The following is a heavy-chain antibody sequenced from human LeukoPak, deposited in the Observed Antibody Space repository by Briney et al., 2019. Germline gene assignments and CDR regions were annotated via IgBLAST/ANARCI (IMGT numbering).Heavy chain of an antibody. CDR2: IYTSGSS. Sequence: SETLSLTCTVSGGSITSDDYHWSWIRQPAGKGLEWIGRIYTSGSSNYNPSLKSRVTISVDTSKSHFSLKLSSVTAADTAVYYCARVFGGPVSRRFDPWGQGTLVTV. J-gene: IGHJ5*02. CDR3: ARVFGGPVSRRFDP. D-gene: IGHD4-23*01. CDR1: GGSITSDDYH. V-gene: IGHV4-61*02.